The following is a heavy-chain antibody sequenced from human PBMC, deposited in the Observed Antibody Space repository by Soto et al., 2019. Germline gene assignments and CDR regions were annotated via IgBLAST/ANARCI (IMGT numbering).Heavy chain of an antibody. V-gene: IGHV4-59*01. D-gene: IGHD5-12*01. Sequence: SETLSLTCTVSGGSISGYYWSWIRQPPGKGLEWIGYIYYSGSTNYNPSLKSRVTMSVDTSKNQFSLKLSSVTTADTAVYYCARDEYSGYRGGIWGQGTMVTVSS. J-gene: IGHJ3*02. CDR2: IYYSGST. CDR1: GGSISGYY. CDR3: ARDEYSGYRGGI.